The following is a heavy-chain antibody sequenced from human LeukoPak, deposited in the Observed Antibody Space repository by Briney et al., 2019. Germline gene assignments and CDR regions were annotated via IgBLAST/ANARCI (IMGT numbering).Heavy chain of an antibody. V-gene: IGHV4-4*07. CDR1: GGSISIYY. D-gene: IGHD2-2*01. CDR3: ARRPSPQYCSSTSCYGAYNWFDP. J-gene: IGHJ5*02. CDR2: IFSSGTT. Sequence: SEALSLTCTVSGGSISIYYWSWIRLPAGKGLEWIGHIFSSGTTNYNPSLKSRVTISVDTSKNQFSLKLSSVTAADTAVYYCARRPSPQYCSSTSCYGAYNWFDPWGQGTLVTVSS.